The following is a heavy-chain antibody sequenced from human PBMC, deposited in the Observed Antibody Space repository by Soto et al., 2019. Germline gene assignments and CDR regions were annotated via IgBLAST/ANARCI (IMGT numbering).Heavy chain of an antibody. D-gene: IGHD3-16*01. CDR3: AKEGERPQLSDIYYYYDMDV. V-gene: IGHV3-9*01. Sequence: EVQLVESGGGLVQPGRSLRLSCAASGFTFDDYAMHWVRQAPGKGLEWVSGISWNSGSIGYADSVKGRFTISRDNAKNSLYLQMNSLRAEDTALYYCAKEGERPQLSDIYYYYDMDVWGKGTTVTVSS. CDR2: ISWNSGSI. CDR1: GFTFDDYA. J-gene: IGHJ6*03.